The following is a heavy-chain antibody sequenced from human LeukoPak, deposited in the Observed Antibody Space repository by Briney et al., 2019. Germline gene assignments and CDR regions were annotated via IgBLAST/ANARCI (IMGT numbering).Heavy chain of an antibody. J-gene: IGHJ4*02. Sequence: SETLSLTCAVYGGSFSGYYWSWIRQPPGKGLEWIGEINHSGSTNYNPSLKSRVTISVDTSKNQFSLKLSSVTAADTAVYYCAMGRFRRWGYWGRGTLVTVSS. V-gene: IGHV4-34*01. D-gene: IGHD4-23*01. CDR2: INHSGST. CDR1: GGSFSGYY. CDR3: AMGRFRRWGY.